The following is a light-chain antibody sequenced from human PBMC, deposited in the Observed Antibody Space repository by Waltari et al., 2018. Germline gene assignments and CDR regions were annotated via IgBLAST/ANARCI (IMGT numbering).Light chain of an antibody. V-gene: IGLV2-23*02. Sequence: QSALTQPASVSGSPGQSITLSCTGTSRDVGSYNLVSWYQQHPGKAPNLMIYEVSKRPSGVSNRFSGSKSGNTASLTISGLQAEDEADYYCCSYAGSSTVVFGGGTKLTVL. CDR1: SRDVGSYNL. J-gene: IGLJ2*01. CDR2: EVS. CDR3: CSYAGSSTVV.